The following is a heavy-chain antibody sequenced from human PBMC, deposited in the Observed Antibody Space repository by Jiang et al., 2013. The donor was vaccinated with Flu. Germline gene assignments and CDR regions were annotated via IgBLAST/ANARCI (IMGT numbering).Heavy chain of an antibody. CDR3: GRVEDHYDNSGYGY. CDR2: IWYDGSNK. Sequence: VQLLESGGGVVQPGRSLRLSCAASGFTFSNYGMYWVRQAPGKGLEWVAVIWYDGSNKDYADSVKGRFTISRDNSKNTVYLQINSLRVEDTAVYYCGRVEDHYDNSGYGYWGQGTLVTVSS. D-gene: IGHD3-22*01. V-gene: IGHV3-33*01. J-gene: IGHJ4*02. CDR1: GFTFSNYG.